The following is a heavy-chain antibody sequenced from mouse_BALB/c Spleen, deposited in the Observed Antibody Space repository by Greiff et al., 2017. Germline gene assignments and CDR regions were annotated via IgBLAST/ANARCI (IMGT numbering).Heavy chain of an antibody. D-gene: IGHD2-3*01. Sequence: EVKLVESGGDLVKPEGSRNLPCAAPGFPLSSFGRSWVRQTPDKRLGWVATISSGGSYTYYPDSVTGRFTISRDNAKNTLYLQMSSLKSEDTAMYYCARQDGYIRFDYWGQGTTLTVSS. CDR3: ARQDGYIRFDY. J-gene: IGHJ2*01. V-gene: IGHV5-6*01. CDR2: ISSGGSYT. CDR1: GFPLSSFG.